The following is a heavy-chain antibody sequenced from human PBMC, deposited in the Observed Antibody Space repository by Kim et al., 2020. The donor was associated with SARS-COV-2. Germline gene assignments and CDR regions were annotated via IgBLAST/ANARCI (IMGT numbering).Heavy chain of an antibody. CDR3: AKDIGYCSSTSCYRANDAFDT. Sequence: GGSLRLSCAASGFTFDDYAMHWVRQAPGKGLEWVSLISGDGGSTYYADSVKGRFTISRDNSKNSLYLQMNSLRTEDTALYYCAKDIGYCSSTSCYRANDAFDTWGQGTLVTVSS. D-gene: IGHD2-2*01. CDR1: GFTFDDYA. J-gene: IGHJ3*02. V-gene: IGHV3-43*02. CDR2: ISGDGGST.